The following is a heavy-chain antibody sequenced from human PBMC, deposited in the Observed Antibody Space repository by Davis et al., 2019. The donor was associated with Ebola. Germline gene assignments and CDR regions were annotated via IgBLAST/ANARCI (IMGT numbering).Heavy chain of an antibody. CDR1: GCTFSSYA. D-gene: IGHD2-15*01. CDR3: ARCSGGSCIRLDY. CDR2: IIPILGIA. V-gene: IGHV1-69*04. Sequence: SVTVSCKASGCTFSSYAISWVRQAPGQGLEWMGRIIPILGIANYAQKFQGRVTITADKSTSTAYMELSSLRSEDTAVYYCARCSGGSCIRLDYWGQGTLVTVSS. J-gene: IGHJ4*02.